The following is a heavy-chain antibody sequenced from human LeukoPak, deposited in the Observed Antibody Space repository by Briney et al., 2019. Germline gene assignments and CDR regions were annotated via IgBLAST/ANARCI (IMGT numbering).Heavy chain of an antibody. CDR2: VSAYADNT. CDR1: GYTFITYG. CDR3: ARDCIGCHGFDY. V-gene: IGHV1-18*01. J-gene: IGHJ4*02. D-gene: IGHD2-15*01. Sequence: ASVKVSCKASGYTFITYGISWVRQAPGQGLEWMGWVSAYADNTNYVQKFQGRGAMTTDTSTSTAYMELRSLRSDDTAVYYCARDCIGCHGFDYWGQGTLVTVSS.